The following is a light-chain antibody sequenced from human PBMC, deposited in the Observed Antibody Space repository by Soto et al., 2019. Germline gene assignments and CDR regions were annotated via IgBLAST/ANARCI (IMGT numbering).Light chain of an antibody. J-gene: IGKJ4*01. CDR1: QTIKTRA. CDR3: QQYGHCPLT. CDR2: GTS. V-gene: IGKV3-20*01. Sequence: EIVLTHSPGTLFLSPGERATLPCRASQTIKTRALAWYQQKPGQAPSRLIYGTSREATNIPGSSSASGSGTDFTPTITTLEADDFAVYYCQQYGHCPLTFGGWAKVDIK.